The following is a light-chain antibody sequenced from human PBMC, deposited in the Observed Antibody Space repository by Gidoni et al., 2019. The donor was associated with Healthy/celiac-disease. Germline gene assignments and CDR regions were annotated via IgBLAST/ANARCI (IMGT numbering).Light chain of an antibody. Sequence: EIVLTQSPATLSLSPGERATLSCRASQSVSSYLAWYQQKPGQAPRLLIYDASNMATCIPARFSGSGSGTDFTLTISSLEPEDFAVYYCQRRSNWPITFGQGTRLEIK. V-gene: IGKV3-11*01. CDR2: DAS. CDR1: QSVSSY. CDR3: QRRSNWPIT. J-gene: IGKJ5*01.